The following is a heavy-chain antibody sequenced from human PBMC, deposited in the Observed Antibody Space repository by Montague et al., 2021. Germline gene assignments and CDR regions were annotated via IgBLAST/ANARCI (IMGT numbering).Heavy chain of an antibody. CDR3: ARSLYCKGGSCYSGSDP. J-gene: IGHJ5*02. CDR1: GGSTSSTSYY. CDR2: IYYNGST. D-gene: IGHD2-15*01. V-gene: IGHV4-39*01. Sequence: SETLSLTCTVSGGSTSSTSYYWGWIRQPPGKELEFIGVIYYNGSTYHNPSLKSRVTVSIDTSKNQFSLKLISVTAADTAAYFCARSLYCKGGSCYSGSDPWGQGTLVTVSS.